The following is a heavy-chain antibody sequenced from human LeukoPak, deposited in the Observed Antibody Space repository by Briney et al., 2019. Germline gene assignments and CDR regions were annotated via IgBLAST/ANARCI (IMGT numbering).Heavy chain of an antibody. CDR2: INTCNADT. V-gene: IGHV1-18*01. CDR1: GYTFATFG. Sequence: ASVKVSCKASGYTFATFGISWVRQAPGQGLEWMGWINTCNADTVYAQNLQGRLTMTTDTSTTTAYMELRSLRSDDTAVYYCARDPNWGRSDCGVNSGGYNWLDLWGQGTLVTVSS. J-gene: IGHJ5*02. CDR3: ARDPNWGRSDCGVNSGGYNWLDL. D-gene: IGHD4-23*01.